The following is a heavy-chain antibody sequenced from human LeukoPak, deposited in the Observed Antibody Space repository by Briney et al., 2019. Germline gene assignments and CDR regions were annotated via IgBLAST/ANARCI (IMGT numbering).Heavy chain of an antibody. CDR3: AREGDYYDSSAQFDY. CDR2: IYYSGST. CDR1: GGSISSYY. V-gene: IGHV4-59*01. D-gene: IGHD3-22*01. Sequence: PSETLSLTCTVSGGSISSYYWSWIWQPPGKGLEWIGYIYYSGSTNYNPSLKSRVTISVDTSKNQFSLKLSSVTAADTAVYYCAREGDYYDSSAQFDYWGQGTLVTVSS. J-gene: IGHJ4*02.